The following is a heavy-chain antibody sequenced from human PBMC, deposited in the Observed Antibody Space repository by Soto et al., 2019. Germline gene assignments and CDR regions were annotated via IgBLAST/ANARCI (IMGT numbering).Heavy chain of an antibody. D-gene: IGHD3-22*01. Sequence: PGGSLRLSCAASGFTFTSYAMSWVRQAPGKGLEWVSAISGSGGSTYYADSVKGRFTISRDNSKNTLYLQMNSLRAEDTALYYCAKLQGRYYDTSGYSGYWGQGTLVTAPQ. J-gene: IGHJ4*02. CDR1: GFTFTSYA. CDR2: ISGSGGST. V-gene: IGHV3-23*01. CDR3: AKLQGRYYDTSGYSGY.